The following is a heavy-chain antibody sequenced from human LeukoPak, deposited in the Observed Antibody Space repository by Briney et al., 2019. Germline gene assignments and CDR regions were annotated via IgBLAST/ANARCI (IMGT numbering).Heavy chain of an antibody. J-gene: IGHJ4*02. CDR3: AAGEVGQLFDY. CDR1: GYTLSELS. D-gene: IGHD5-24*01. V-gene: IGHV1-24*01. Sequence: ASVKVSCKVSGYTLSELSMHWVRQAPGKGRERMGGFDIEDGEPIYVQKFQGRVTMPEDTSTETAYMELSSLRSDDTAVYFCAAGEVGQLFDYWGQGTLVTVSS. CDR2: FDIEDGEP.